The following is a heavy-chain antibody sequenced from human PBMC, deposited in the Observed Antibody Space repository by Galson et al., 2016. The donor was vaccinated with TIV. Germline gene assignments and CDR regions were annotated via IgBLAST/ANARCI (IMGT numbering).Heavy chain of an antibody. J-gene: IGHJ5*02. CDR1: GFSFSLYT. D-gene: IGHD6-13*01. CDR3: AREYESGYSSSWYRFDP. V-gene: IGHV3-21*01. Sequence: SLRLSCAASGFSFSLYTMSWVRQAPGKGLEWVSSISSSNSYISYADSVKGRFTISRDNAKNSLYLQMNSLRAADTAVYYCAREYESGYSSSWYRFDPWGQGALVTVSS. CDR2: ISSSNSYI.